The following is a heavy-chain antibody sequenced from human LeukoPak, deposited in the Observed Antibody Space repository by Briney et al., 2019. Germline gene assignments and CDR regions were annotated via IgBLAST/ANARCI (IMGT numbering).Heavy chain of an antibody. J-gene: IGHJ4*02. CDR2: IYHSGTT. V-gene: IGHV4-31*03. CDR3: ARAVDYRNYFDY. CDR1: GDSITRGGYY. Sequence: PSETLSLTCTVSGDSITRGGYYWRWVRQHPGKGLEWIGFIYHSGTTFYNPSLEGRAAISVDTSQNQFSLKLTSVTAADTAVYYCARAVDYRNYFDYWGQGTLVTVSS. D-gene: IGHD4-11*01.